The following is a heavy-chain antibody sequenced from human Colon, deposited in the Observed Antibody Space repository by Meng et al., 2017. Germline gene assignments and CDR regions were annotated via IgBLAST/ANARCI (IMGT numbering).Heavy chain of an antibody. CDR1: GFSLPTIYEG. J-gene: IGHJ4*02. D-gene: IGHD4/OR15-4a*01. V-gene: IGHV2-5*01. Sequence: QIPLPCSGQKLVKPTQTLTLTCTFSGFSLPTIYEGLGWIRQAPGKALEWLAVIYWNDDRRISPSLKTRLTINRDNSKNQVVLTMTNVDPVDTATYYCARRLASYDYGGNGFDYWGQGLMVTVSS. CDR2: IYWNDDR. CDR3: ARRLASYDYGGNGFDY.